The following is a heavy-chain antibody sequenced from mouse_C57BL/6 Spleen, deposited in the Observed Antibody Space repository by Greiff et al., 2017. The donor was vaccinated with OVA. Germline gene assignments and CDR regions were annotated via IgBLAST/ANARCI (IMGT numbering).Heavy chain of an antibody. CDR1: GYSITSGYY. Sequence: EVQLQQSGPGLVKPSQSLSLTCSVTGYSITSGYYWNWIRQFPGNKLEWMGYISYDGSNNYNPSLKNRISITRDKSKNQFFLKLNSVTTEDTATYYCAPIYDAYWCWFAYWGQGTLVTVSA. V-gene: IGHV3-6*01. CDR2: ISYDGSN. CDR3: APIYDAYWCWFAY. D-gene: IGHD2-3*01. J-gene: IGHJ3*01.